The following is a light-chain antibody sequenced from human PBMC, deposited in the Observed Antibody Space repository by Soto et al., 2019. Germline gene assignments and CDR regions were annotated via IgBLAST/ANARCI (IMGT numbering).Light chain of an antibody. V-gene: IGKV3-15*01. CDR2: GAS. CDR1: QSVSSN. J-gene: IGKJ1*01. Sequence: IVMTQSPATLSVSPGERATLSCRASQSVSSNLAWYQRRPGQAPRLLIYGASTRATGIPARFSGSGSGTEFTLTLSSLQPEDFAVYYCQQYTNWPPWTFGQGTKVEIK. CDR3: QQYTNWPPWT.